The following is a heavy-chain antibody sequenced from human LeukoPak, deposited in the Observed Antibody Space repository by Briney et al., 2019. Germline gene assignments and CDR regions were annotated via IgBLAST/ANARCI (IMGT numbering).Heavy chain of an antibody. D-gene: IGHD3-10*01. V-gene: IGHV3-7*01. CDR3: ARVGIMMVRGFLMWANRFDR. Sequence: QTGGSLRLSCVASEFTFSIYWMTWVRQAPGKGLEWVANIKEDGSEKHYVDSVKGRFTISRDNAKKSVYLQMNSLRAEDTAVYYCARVGIMMVRGFLMWANRFDRWGQGILVTVSS. CDR1: EFTFSIYW. J-gene: IGHJ5*02. CDR2: IKEDGSEK.